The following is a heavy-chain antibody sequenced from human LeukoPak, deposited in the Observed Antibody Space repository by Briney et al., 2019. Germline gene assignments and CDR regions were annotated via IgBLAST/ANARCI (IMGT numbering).Heavy chain of an antibody. CDR2: ISYDGSNK. J-gene: IGHJ4*02. V-gene: IGHV3-30*18. Sequence: GGSLRLSCAASGFTFSSDGMHWVRQAPGKGLEWVAVISYDGSNKYYADSVKGRFTISRDKSKNPLYLQINSLRAEHPAVYYCAKAIYDILTVLDYCGQGTLATV. CDR1: GFTFSSDG. D-gene: IGHD3-9*01. CDR3: AKAIYDILTVLDY.